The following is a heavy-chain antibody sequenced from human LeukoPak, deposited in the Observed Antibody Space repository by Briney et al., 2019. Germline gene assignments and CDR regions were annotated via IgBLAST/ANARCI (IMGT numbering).Heavy chain of an antibody. Sequence: GASVKVSCKASGGTFSSYAISWVRQAPGQGLEWMGGIIPIFGTANYAQKFQGRVTITADESTSTAYMELSSLRSEDTAVYYCAHRPLGGSYNDYWGQGTLVTVSS. CDR1: GGTFSSYA. CDR2: IIPIFGTA. CDR3: AHRPLGGSYNDY. J-gene: IGHJ4*02. V-gene: IGHV1-69*13. D-gene: IGHD2-15*01.